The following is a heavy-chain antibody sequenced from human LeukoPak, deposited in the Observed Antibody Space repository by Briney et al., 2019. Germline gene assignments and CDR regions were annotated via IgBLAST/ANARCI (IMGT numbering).Heavy chain of an antibody. D-gene: IGHD3-10*01. CDR3: ARDLSGSSSDY. J-gene: IGHJ4*02. Sequence: ASVKVSCKPSGYTLTSYAMHWVRQAPGQRLEWMGWINAGNGNTKYSQKFQGRVTITRDTSASTAYMELSSLRSEDTAVYYCARDLSGSSSDYWGQGTLVTVSS. V-gene: IGHV1-3*01. CDR1: GYTLTSYA. CDR2: INAGNGNT.